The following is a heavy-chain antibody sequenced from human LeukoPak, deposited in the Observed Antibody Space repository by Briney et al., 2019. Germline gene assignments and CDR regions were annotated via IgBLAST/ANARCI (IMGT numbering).Heavy chain of an antibody. J-gene: IGHJ3*02. D-gene: IGHD3-10*01. CDR2: ISTSSSII. Sequence: TGGSLRLSCAASGFTVSASYMSWVRQAPGKGLKWVAYISTSSSIIYYSDSAKGRFTISRDNSKNTLYLQMNSLRAEDTAVYYCAKDNSRWFGELRIWGQGTMVTVSS. CDR3: AKDNSRWFGELRI. CDR1: GFTVSASY. V-gene: IGHV3-11*01.